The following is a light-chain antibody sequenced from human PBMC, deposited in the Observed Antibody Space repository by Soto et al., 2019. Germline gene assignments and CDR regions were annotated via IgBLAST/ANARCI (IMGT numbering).Light chain of an antibody. CDR3: LQDYSYPLT. CDR2: AAS. Sequence: RTRCRAPLSACVLDRGIMTVLARQAIRNDLGWYQQKPGKAAELLINAASTLHNGVPARFSGSGFGTDFTLTISGLQPEDLATYYCLQDYSYPLTFGGGTKVDIK. V-gene: IGKV1-6*01. CDR1: QAIRND. J-gene: IGKJ4*02.